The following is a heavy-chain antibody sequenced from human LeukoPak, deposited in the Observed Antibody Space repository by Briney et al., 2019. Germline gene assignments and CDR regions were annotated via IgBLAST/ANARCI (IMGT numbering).Heavy chain of an antibody. CDR1: GGSISSYY. CDR3: ARPTAPRSNYYDTPFDY. CDR2: IYYSGST. Sequence: SETLSLTCTVSGGSISSYYWSWIRQPPGKGLEWIWYIYYSGSTNYNPSLKSRVTISVDTSKNQFSLKLSSVTAADTAVYYCARPTAPRSNYYDTPFDYWGQGTLVTVSS. J-gene: IGHJ4*02. V-gene: IGHV4-59*08. D-gene: IGHD3-22*01.